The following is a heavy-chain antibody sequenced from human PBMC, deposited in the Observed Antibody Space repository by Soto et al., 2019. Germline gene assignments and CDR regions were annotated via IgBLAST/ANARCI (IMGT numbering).Heavy chain of an antibody. D-gene: IGHD3-3*01. J-gene: IGHJ5*02. CDR2: INPSGGST. Sequence: ASVKVSCKASGYTFTSYYIHWVRQAPGQGLEWMGVINPSGGSTSYAQNFQGRVTMTRDTSTSTVYMELSSLRSEDTAVYYCARESRFLEWLSLNWFDPWGQGTLVTVSS. CDR1: GYTFTSYY. CDR3: ARESRFLEWLSLNWFDP. V-gene: IGHV1-46*01.